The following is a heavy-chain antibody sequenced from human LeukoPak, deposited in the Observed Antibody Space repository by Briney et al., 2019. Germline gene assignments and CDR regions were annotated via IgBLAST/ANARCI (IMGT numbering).Heavy chain of an antibody. Sequence: SETLSLTCTVSGDSMNNFYWSWIRQPPGKGLEWIGYIYYSGDTSYNPSLKSRVTISADTSKNQLSLELSSVTAADTAVYYCARGGYTYGYYFDHWGQGALVTVSS. D-gene: IGHD5-18*01. V-gene: IGHV4-59*01. CDR2: IYYSGDT. CDR3: ARGGYTYGYYFDH. CDR1: GDSMNNFY. J-gene: IGHJ4*02.